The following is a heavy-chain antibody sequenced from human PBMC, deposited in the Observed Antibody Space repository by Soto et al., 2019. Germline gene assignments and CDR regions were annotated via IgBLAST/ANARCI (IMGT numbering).Heavy chain of an antibody. J-gene: IGHJ4*02. Sequence: PGGSLSLSGEACGFNFRDFGIHWVRQPPGKGPEWVSNIPSDGRDVSYAESVRGRFNISRDDARNTLYLQMSSLRVEDTAIYYCTREDSGLGIDYLGQGTQLPVSP. CDR1: GFNFRDFG. D-gene: IGHD1-26*01. V-gene: IGHV3-74*01. CDR3: TREDSGLGIDY. CDR2: IPSDGRDV.